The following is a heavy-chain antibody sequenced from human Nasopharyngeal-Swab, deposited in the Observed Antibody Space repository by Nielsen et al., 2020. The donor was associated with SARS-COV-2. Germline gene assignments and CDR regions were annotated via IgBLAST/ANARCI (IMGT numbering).Heavy chain of an antibody. J-gene: IGHJ6*02. V-gene: IGHV3-21*01. CDR2: ISSSAAFI. CDR1: GFTLSDYS. CDR3: ARDGRSASYYGMDV. Sequence: GESLKISCAASGFTLSDYSMNWVRQAPGKGLEWVSSISSSAAFINYADSVQGRLTISRDNAKNSLYLQMNSLRAEDTVVYYCARDGRSASYYGMDVWGQGTTVTVSS.